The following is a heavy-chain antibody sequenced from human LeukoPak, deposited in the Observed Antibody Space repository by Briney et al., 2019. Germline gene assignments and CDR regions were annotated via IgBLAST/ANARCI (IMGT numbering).Heavy chain of an antibody. V-gene: IGHV4-39*01. CDR1: GGSMSSSGFY. CDR3: ARHRGYNYGHPDY. J-gene: IGHJ4*02. CDR2: IYYSGSA. Sequence: SETLSLTCTVSGGSMSSSGFYWGWIRQPPGKGLEWIGSIYYSGSAYYNPSLKSRVTISVDTSKNQFSLKLGSVTAADTAVYYCARHRGYNYGHPDYWGQGALVTVSS. D-gene: IGHD5-18*01.